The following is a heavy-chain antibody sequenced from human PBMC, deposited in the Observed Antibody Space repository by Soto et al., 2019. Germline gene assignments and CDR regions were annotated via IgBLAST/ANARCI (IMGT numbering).Heavy chain of an antibody. V-gene: IGHV4-34*01. Sequence: ETLSLTCAVYGGSFSGYYWSWIRQPPGKGLEWIGEINHSGSTNYNPSLKSRVTISVDTSKNQFSLKLSSVTAADTAVYYCARGRKTTVTPYYYYGMDVWGQGTTVTVSS. CDR3: ARGRKTTVTPYYYYGMDV. CDR2: INHSGST. J-gene: IGHJ6*02. D-gene: IGHD4-17*01. CDR1: GGSFSGYY.